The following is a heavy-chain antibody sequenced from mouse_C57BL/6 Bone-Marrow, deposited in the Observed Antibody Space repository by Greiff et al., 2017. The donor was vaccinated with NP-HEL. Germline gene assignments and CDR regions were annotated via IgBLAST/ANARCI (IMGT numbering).Heavy chain of an antibody. CDR1: GFNIKNTY. CDR2: IDPANGNT. Sequence: VQLKESVAELVRPGASVKLSCTASGFNIKNTYMHWVKQRPEQGLEWIGRIDPANGNTKYAPKFQGKATITADTSSNTAYLQLSSLTSEDTAIYYCARTRGIYYGNSWFAYWGQGTLVTVSA. J-gene: IGHJ3*01. CDR3: ARTRGIYYGNSWFAY. V-gene: IGHV14-3*01. D-gene: IGHD2-1*01.